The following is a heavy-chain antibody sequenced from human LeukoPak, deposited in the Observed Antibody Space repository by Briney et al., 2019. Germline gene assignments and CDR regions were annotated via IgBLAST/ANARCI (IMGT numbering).Heavy chain of an antibody. CDR2: IFSGGTT. J-gene: IGHJ3*02. D-gene: IGHD3-22*01. V-gene: IGHV3-66*02. Sequence: GGSLRLSCAASGFTVSSNYMSCVRQAPGKGLGWVAVIFSGGTTHYADSVKGRFTISRDNSKNRLFLQMNSLRTEDTAVYYCARVVHYYDSTGLTHDAFDIWGQGTMVTVSS. CDR1: GFTVSSNY. CDR3: ARVVHYYDSTGLTHDAFDI.